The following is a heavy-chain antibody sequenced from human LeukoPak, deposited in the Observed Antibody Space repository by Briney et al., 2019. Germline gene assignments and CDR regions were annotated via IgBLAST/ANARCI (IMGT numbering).Heavy chain of an antibody. CDR2: ISGSGGST. Sequence: GGSLRLSCAASGFTFSSYAMHWVRQAPGKGLEWVSAISGSGGSTYYADSVKGRFTISRDNSKNTLYLQMNSLRGEDTAVYYCAKDTYYYGSGSTNFDYWGQGTLVTVSS. CDR3: AKDTYYYGSGSTNFDY. J-gene: IGHJ4*02. V-gene: IGHV3-23*01. D-gene: IGHD3-10*01. CDR1: GFTFSSYA.